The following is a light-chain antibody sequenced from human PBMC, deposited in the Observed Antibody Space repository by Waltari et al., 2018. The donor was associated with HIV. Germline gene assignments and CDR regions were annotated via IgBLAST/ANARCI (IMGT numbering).Light chain of an antibody. CDR1: QSIDNY. V-gene: IGKV1-39*01. CDR2: AAS. Sequence: DIQITQSPSSLSAYVGNRCSITCRASQSIDNYLSWYQQKPAQAPKLLIYAASNLQRGVSSRFSGSGSGTDFTLTISALRPEDFATYYCQQSYSTPLTFGGGTKVVI. CDR3: QQSYSTPLT. J-gene: IGKJ4*01.